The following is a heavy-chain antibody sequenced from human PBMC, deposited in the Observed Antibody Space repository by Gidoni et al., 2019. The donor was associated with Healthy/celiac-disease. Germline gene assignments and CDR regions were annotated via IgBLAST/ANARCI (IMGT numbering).Heavy chain of an antibody. CDR1: GFTFSSYS. CDR3: ARDRYYDSSGYPPYFDY. J-gene: IGHJ4*02. Sequence: EVQLVESGGGLVQPGGSLRLSCAASGFTFSSYSMNWVRQAPGKGLEWVSYISSSSSTIYYADSVKGRFTISRDNAKNSLYLQMNSLRDEDTAVYYCARDRYYDSSGYPPYFDYWGQGTLVTVSS. D-gene: IGHD3-22*01. CDR2: ISSSSSTI. V-gene: IGHV3-48*02.